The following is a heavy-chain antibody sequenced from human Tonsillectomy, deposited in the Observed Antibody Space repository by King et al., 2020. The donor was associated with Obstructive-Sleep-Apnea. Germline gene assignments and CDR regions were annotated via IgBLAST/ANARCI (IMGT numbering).Heavy chain of an antibody. J-gene: IGHJ6*02. D-gene: IGHD6-13*01. CDR1: GFTFSSYG. CDR2: RWYDGTKK. V-gene: IGHV3-33*01. Sequence: VQLVESGGGVVQPGRSLRLSCAASGFTFSSYGMHWVRQAPGKGLEWVAVRWYDGTKKYYVDSVKGRCTISRDNSKNTLYLQMNSLRAEDTAVDYCARVRRGSGSSAYYYYGMDVWGQGTTVTVAS. CDR3: ARVRRGSGSSAYYYYGMDV.